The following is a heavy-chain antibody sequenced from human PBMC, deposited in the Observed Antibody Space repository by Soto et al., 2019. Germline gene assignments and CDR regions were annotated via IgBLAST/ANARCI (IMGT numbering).Heavy chain of an antibody. CDR2: ISAYNGNT. D-gene: IGHD2-15*01. CDR1: GYTFTSDY. V-gene: IGHV1-18*04. CDR3: ARDPRHCSGGSCHIDY. Sequence: ASVKVSCKASGYTFTSDYMHWVRQAPGQGLEWMGWISAYNGNTNYAQKLQGRVTMTTDTSTSTAYMELRSLRSDDTAVYYCARDPRHCSGGSCHIDYWGQGTLVTVSS. J-gene: IGHJ4*02.